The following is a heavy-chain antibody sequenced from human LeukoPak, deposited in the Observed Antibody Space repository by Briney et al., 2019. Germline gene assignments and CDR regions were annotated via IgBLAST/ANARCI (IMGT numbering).Heavy chain of an antibody. J-gene: IGHJ6*02. Sequence: GGSLRLSCAASGSTFSTYAMHWVRQAPGKGLEWVAVISNDGGDKYYADSVRGRLTISRDNSKNTLSLQMNSLRTEDTALYYCARDSAVTIFFSPLMDVWGQGTTVTVSS. D-gene: IGHD3-9*01. V-gene: IGHV3-30-3*01. CDR2: ISNDGGDK. CDR3: ARDSAVTIFFSPLMDV. CDR1: GSTFSTYA.